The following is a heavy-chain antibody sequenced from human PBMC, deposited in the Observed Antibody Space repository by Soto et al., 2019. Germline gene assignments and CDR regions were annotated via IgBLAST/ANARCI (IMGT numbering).Heavy chain of an antibody. V-gene: IGHV1-69*13. CDR3: AIDPSDYYDSSQPWFDP. CDR1: GGTFSSYA. Sequence: ASVKVSCKASGGTFSSYAISWVRQAPGQGLEWMGGIIPIFGTANYAQKFQGRVTITADESTSTAYMELSSLRSEDTAVYYCAIDPSDYYDSSQPWFDPWGQGTLVTVSS. CDR2: IIPIFGTA. D-gene: IGHD3-22*01. J-gene: IGHJ5*02.